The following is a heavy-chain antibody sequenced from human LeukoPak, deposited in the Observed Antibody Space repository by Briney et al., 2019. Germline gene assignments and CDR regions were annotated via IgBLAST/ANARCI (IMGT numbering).Heavy chain of an antibody. J-gene: IGHJ4*02. D-gene: IGHD3-22*01. Sequence: PSETLSLTCAVYGGSFSGYYWSWIRQPPGKGLEWIGEINHSGSTNYNPSLKSRVTISVDTSKNQFSLKLSSVTAADTAVYYCAMGSTTYYYEGSNFPVSDYWGEGTLVTASS. CDR3: AMGSTTYYYEGSNFPVSDY. V-gene: IGHV4-34*01. CDR1: GGSFSGYY. CDR2: INHSGST.